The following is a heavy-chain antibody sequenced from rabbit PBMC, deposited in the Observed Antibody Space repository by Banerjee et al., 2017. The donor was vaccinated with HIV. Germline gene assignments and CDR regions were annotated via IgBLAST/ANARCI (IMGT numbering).Heavy chain of an antibody. CDR3: ARASKLVVPYYFNL. D-gene: IGHD1-1*01. CDR2: IDPVFGST. Sequence: QLVESGGGLVTLGGSLKLSCEASGIDFSSDGINWVRQAPGKGLEWIGYIDPVFGSTYYASWVNGRFTISSHNAQNTLYLQLNSLTAADTATYFCARASKLVVPYYFNLWGQGTLVTVS. V-gene: IGHV1S7*01. J-gene: IGHJ4*01. CDR1: GIDFSSDG.